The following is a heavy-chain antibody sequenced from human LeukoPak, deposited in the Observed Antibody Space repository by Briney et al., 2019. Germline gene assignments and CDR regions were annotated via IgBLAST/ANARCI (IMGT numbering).Heavy chain of an antibody. D-gene: IGHD3-3*01. CDR3: ARDQTSDFWSVFDP. Sequence: GGSLRLSCAASGFTFSSYSMNWVRQAPGKGLEWVSYISSSGSTIYYADSVKGRFTISRDNAKNSLYLQMSSLRADDTAVYYCARDQTSDFWSVFDPWGQGTLVTVSS. CDR1: GFTFSSYS. V-gene: IGHV3-48*04. J-gene: IGHJ5*02. CDR2: ISSSGSTI.